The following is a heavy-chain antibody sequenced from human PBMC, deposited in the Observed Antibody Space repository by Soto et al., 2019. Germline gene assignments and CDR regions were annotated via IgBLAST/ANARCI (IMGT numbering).Heavy chain of an antibody. D-gene: IGHD2-8*02. CDR1: GLTFVHYW. V-gene: IGHV3-7*03. J-gene: IGHJ4*02. Sequence: EVQMLQSGGGMVQPGGSLRLSCVGSGLTFVHYWMSWVRQAPGKGLEWVANIKIDGSEKYYVDSVKGRFAISRDNATNSVFLPLSSLRTEDTAVYYCARDLELVDGFDHWGQGSLVIVSP. CDR3: ARDLELVDGFDH. CDR2: IKIDGSEK.